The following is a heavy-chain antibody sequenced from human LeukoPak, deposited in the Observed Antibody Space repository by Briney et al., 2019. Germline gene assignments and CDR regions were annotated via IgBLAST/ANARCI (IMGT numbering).Heavy chain of an antibody. CDR3: VGKTTGWDKVLDYYFYYMDV. CDR1: GFAFANYS. V-gene: IGHV3-21*01. J-gene: IGHJ6*03. Sequence: GGSLRLPCAVSGFAFANYSVSWARQAPGKGLEWVSSISRSSAYIYYADSVKGRFTISRDNAKNSLFLQMNTLRAEDTALFHCVGKTTGWDKVLDYYFYYMDVWGKGTTVTVSS. CDR2: ISRSSAYI. D-gene: IGHD6-19*01.